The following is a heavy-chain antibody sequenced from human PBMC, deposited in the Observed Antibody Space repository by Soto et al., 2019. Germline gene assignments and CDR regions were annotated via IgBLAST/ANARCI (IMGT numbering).Heavy chain of an antibody. CDR2: ISGSGGST. V-gene: IGHV3-23*01. J-gene: IGHJ5*02. D-gene: IGHD2-15*01. CDR3: AKIISGRPYNWFDP. Sequence: GGSLRLSCAASGFTFSSYAMSWVRQAPGKGLEWVSAISGSGGSTYYADSVKGRFTISRGNSKNTLYLQMNSLRAEDTAVYYCAKIISGRPYNWFDPWGQGTLVTVSS. CDR1: GFTFSSYA.